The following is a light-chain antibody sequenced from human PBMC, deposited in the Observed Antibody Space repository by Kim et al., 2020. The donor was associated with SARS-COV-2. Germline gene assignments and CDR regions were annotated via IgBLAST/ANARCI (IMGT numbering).Light chain of an antibody. V-gene: IGLV3-1*01. J-gene: IGLJ3*02. CDR3: QTWDSSMGV. CDR1: KLGDKY. Sequence: SYELTQPPSVSVSPGQTASITCSGDKLGDKYACWYQQKPGQSPVLVIYEDSKRPSGIPERFSGSNSGNTATLTISGTQAMDEADYYCQTWDSSMGVLGGG. CDR2: EDS.